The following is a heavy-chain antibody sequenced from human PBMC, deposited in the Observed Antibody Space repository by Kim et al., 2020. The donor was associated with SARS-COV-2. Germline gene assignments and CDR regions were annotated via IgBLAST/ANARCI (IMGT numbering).Heavy chain of an antibody. V-gene: IGHV1-18*04. Sequence: ASVKVSCKASGYTFTSYGISWVRQAPGQGLEWMGWISAYNGNTNYAQKLQGRVTMTTDTSTSTAYMELRSLRSDDTAVYYCARGNRYYHDSSGYWEYFQHWGQGTLVTVSS. CDR1: GYTFTSYG. D-gene: IGHD3-22*01. CDR2: ISAYNGNT. J-gene: IGHJ1*01. CDR3: ARGNRYYHDSSGYWEYFQH.